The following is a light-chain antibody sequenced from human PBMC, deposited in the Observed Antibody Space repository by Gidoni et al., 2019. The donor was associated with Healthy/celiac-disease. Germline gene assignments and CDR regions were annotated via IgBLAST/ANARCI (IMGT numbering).Light chain of an antibody. CDR2: DAS. J-gene: IGKJ4*01. CDR1: QDIRNY. CDR3: QQYDNLLALT. Sequence: DIQMTQSPSSLSASVGDRVTIPCQASQDIRNYLNWYQQKPGTAPKLLIYDASNLETGGPSRFSGSGSGTDFTFTISSLQPEDIATYYCQQYDNLLALTFGGGTKVDIK. V-gene: IGKV1-33*01.